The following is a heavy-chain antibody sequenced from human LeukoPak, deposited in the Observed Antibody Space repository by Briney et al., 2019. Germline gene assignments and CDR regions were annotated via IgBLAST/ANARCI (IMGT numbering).Heavy chain of an antibody. CDR1: GGSFSGYY. Sequence: SETLSLTCAAYGGSFSGYYWSWIRQPPGKGLEWIGEINHSGSTNYNPSLRSRVTTSVDTSKNQFSLKLSSVTAADTAVYYCARGRGYCSGGSCYSRSVGRLDYWGQGTLVTVSS. J-gene: IGHJ4*02. V-gene: IGHV4-34*01. CDR2: INHSGST. CDR3: ARGRGYCSGGSCYSRSVGRLDY. D-gene: IGHD2-15*01.